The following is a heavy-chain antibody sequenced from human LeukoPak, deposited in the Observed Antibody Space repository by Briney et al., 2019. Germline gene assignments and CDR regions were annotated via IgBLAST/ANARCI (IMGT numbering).Heavy chain of an antibody. Sequence: GGSLRLSCAASGFTFSIYAMSWVRQAPGKGPEWISALSANGVNTYYADSVKGRFTISRDNSKNTLYLQMNGLRVEDSALYYCAKDRSYSLDVWGQGTTVTVSS. CDR3: AKDRSYSLDV. J-gene: IGHJ6*02. CDR1: GFTFSIYA. V-gene: IGHV3-23*01. CDR2: LSANGVNT.